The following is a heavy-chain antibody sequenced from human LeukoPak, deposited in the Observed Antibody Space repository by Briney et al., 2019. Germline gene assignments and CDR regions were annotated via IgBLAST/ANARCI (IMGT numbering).Heavy chain of an antibody. CDR3: ARAYSSSWYWNWFDP. D-gene: IGHD6-13*01. CDR2: IYYSGST. Sequence: ETSETLSLTCTVSGGSISSYYWSWIRQPPGKGLEWIGYIYYSGSTNYNPSLKSRVTISVDTSKNQFSLKLSSVTAADTAVYYCARAYSSSWYWNWFDPWGQGTLVTVSS. J-gene: IGHJ5*02. V-gene: IGHV4-59*01. CDR1: GGSISSYY.